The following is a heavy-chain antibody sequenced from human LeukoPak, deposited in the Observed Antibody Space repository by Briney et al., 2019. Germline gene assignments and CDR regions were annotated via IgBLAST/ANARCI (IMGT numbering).Heavy chain of an antibody. CDR3: ARVGARSGWHYYYYMDV. CDR1: GFTFSSYW. V-gene: IGHV3-7*01. J-gene: IGHJ6*03. D-gene: IGHD6-19*01. Sequence: TGGSLRLSCAASGFTFSSYWMSWVRQAPGKGLEWVANIKQDGSEKYYVDSVKGRFTISRDNAKNSLYLQMNSLRAEDTAVYYCARVGARSGWHYYYYMDVWGKGTTVTVSS. CDR2: IKQDGSEK.